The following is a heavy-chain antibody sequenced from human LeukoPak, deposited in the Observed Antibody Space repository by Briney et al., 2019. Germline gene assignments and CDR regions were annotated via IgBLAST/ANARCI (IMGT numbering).Heavy chain of an antibody. CDR1: GGSISSYY. D-gene: IGHD3-3*01. CDR3: ARERDLNYDFWSGYYFDY. V-gene: IGHV4-4*07. J-gene: IGHJ4*02. CDR2: IYTSGST. Sequence: SETLSLTWTVSGGSISSYYWSWIRQPAGKGLEWIGRIYTSGSTNYNPSLKSRVTMSVDTSKNQFSLKLSSVTAADTAVYYCARERDLNYDFWSGYYFDYWGQGTLVTVSS.